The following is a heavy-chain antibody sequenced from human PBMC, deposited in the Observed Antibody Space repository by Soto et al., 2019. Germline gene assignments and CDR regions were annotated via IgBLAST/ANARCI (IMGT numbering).Heavy chain of an antibody. CDR1: GYTFTDYY. CDR2: MNPKSGGA. Sequence: ASVKVSCKTSGYTFTDYYTHWVLQAPGQGLEWMGWMNPKSGGAYFAQKFQGRVTLTRDTSIGTAYIEVNSLTSGDTAVYFCTRENIENSDGLYDAFDIWGQGTTVTVSS. D-gene: IGHD5-18*01. J-gene: IGHJ3*02. V-gene: IGHV1-2*02. CDR3: TRENIENSDGLYDAFDI.